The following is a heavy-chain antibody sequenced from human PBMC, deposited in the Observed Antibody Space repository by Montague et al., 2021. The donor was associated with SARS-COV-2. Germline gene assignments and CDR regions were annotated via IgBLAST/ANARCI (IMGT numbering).Heavy chain of an antibody. V-gene: IGHV6-1*01. CDR3: ARGADRSYFYGMDV. D-gene: IGHD6-19*01. CDR2: N. Sequence: NDYALSVNSRITINPDTSKNQFSLQVNSVTPEDTAVYYCARGADRSYFYGMDVWGQGTTVTVS. J-gene: IGHJ6*02.